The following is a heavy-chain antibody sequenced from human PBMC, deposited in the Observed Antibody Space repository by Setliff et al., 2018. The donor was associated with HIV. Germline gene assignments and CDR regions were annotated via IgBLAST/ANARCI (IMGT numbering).Heavy chain of an antibody. J-gene: IGHJ4*02. V-gene: IGHV1-18*01. CDR1: GYTFTSYD. Sequence: ASVKVSCKASGYTFTSYDISWVRQAPGQGLEWMGWISAYNGNTNYAQKLQGRVTMTTDTSTSTAYMELRSLRSDDTAVYYCARERNYYGSGSYLDYWGQGTLVTVSS. CDR2: ISAYNGNT. CDR3: ARERNYYGSGSYLDY. D-gene: IGHD3-10*01.